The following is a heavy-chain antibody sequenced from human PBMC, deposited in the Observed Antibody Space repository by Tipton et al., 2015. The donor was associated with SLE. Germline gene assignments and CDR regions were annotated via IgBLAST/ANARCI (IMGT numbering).Heavy chain of an antibody. CDR1: GFTFSSYA. Sequence: SLRLSCAASGFTFSSYAMHWVRQAPGKGLEWVAVISYDGSNKYYADSVKGRFTISRDNSKNTLYLQMNSLRAEDTAVYYCARDSAIHFDYWGQGTLVTVSS. CDR2: ISYDGSNK. CDR3: ARDSAIHFDY. V-gene: IGHV3-30-3*01. D-gene: IGHD3-10*01. J-gene: IGHJ4*02.